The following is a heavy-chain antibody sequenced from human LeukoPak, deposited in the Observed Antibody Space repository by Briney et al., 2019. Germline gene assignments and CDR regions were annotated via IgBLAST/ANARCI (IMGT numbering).Heavy chain of an antibody. D-gene: IGHD5-24*01. CDR2: ISSSGSTI. J-gene: IGHJ4*02. V-gene: IGHV3-11*04. CDR3: ARGLGDGYNVCDY. CDR1: GFTFSDYY. Sequence: GRSLRLSCAASGFTFSDYYMSWLRQAPGKGLEWVSYISSSGSTIYYADSVKGRFTISRDNAKNSLYLQMNSLRAEDTSVYYCARGLGDGYNVCDYWGQGTLVTVSS.